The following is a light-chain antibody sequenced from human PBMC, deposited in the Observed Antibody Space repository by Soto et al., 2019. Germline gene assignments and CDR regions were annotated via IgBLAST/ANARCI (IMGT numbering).Light chain of an antibody. V-gene: IGLV1-40*01. CDR2: ADN. J-gene: IGLJ7*01. Sequence: QSVLTQTPSVSGAPGQKITMSCTGSSSNIGAGYDVHWYQQIPGAAPRLLIYADNNRPSGVPDRFSASKSGTSASLAITGLQGEDAANYYCQSYDPILRGVSFGAGTQLPVL. CDR3: QSYDPILRGVS. CDR1: SSNIGAGYD.